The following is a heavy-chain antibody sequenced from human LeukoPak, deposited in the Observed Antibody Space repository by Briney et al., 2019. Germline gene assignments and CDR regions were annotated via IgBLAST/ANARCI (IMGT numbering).Heavy chain of an antibody. J-gene: IGHJ4*02. CDR1: GFSLSTYF. D-gene: IGHD6-25*01. V-gene: IGHV3-11*04. CDR2: ITNTGRST. CDR3: AREASGNYHVFDS. Sequence: GGSLRLSCEASGFSLSTYFVSWIRQAPGKGLEWVSYITNTGRSTNYADAVKGRFTISRDNAKQSVYLEVTDLRAEDTAVYYCAREASGNYHVFDSWGQGTLVTVSS.